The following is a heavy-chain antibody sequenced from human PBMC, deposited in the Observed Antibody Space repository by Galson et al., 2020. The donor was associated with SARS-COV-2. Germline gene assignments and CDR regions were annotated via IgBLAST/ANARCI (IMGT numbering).Heavy chain of an antibody. V-gene: IGHV4-39*07. CDR3: ARGPREAPVTKYYYYGVDV. J-gene: IGHJ6*02. CDR1: GDSISSNNFY. Sequence: SETLSLTCIVSGDSISSNNFYWGWVRHPPGKGLEWIGTIYYSGNTYYNPSLKSRVTLSIDTSKNQFSLSLTSVTAADTALYYCARGPREAPVTKYYYYGVDVWGQGTTVTVSS. CDR2: IYYSGNT. D-gene: IGHD4-4*01.